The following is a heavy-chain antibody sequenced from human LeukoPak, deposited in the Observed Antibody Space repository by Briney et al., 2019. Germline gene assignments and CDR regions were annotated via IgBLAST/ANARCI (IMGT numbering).Heavy chain of an antibody. V-gene: IGHV3-23*01. D-gene: IGHD3-22*01. CDR3: AKANYYDSSGLAFDI. CDR2: ISGSGGST. J-gene: IGHJ3*02. CDR1: GFTFSSYA. Sequence: GALRLSCAASGFTFSSYATSWVRQAPGKGLEWVSAISGSGGSTYYADSVKGRFTISRDNSKNTLYLQMNSLRAEDTAVYYCAKANYYDSSGLAFDIWGQGTMVTVSS.